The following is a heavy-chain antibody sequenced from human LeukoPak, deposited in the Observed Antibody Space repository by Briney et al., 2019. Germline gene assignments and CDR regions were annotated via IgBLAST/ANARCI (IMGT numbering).Heavy chain of an antibody. Sequence: GGSLRLSCAASGFTFSSYAMSWVRQAPGKGLEWVSAISGSGGSTYYADSVKGRFTISRDNSKNTLYLQMNSLRAEDTAVYYCATDPNPYSSTSGYFDFWGQGTLVTVSS. CDR3: ATDPNPYSSTSGYFDF. CDR2: ISGSGGST. CDR1: GFTFSSYA. D-gene: IGHD6-13*01. J-gene: IGHJ4*02. V-gene: IGHV3-23*01.